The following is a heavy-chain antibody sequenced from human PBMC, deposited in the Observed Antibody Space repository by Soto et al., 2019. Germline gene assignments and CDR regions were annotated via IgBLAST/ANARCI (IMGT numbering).Heavy chain of an antibody. CDR3: AKVSPEGRGVYY. CDR1: GFTFSSYA. V-gene: IGHV3-23*01. Sequence: GGSLRLSCAASGFTFSSYAMSWVRQAPGKGLEWVSAISGSGGSTYYADSVKCRFTISRDNSKNTLYLQMNSLRAEDMAVYYCAKVSPEGRGVYYWGQGTLVTVSS. D-gene: IGHD3-10*01. J-gene: IGHJ4*02. CDR2: ISGSGGST.